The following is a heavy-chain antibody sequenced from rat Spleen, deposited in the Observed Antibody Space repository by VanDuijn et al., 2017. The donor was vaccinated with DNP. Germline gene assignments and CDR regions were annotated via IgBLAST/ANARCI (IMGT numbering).Heavy chain of an antibody. CDR3: VTRGMYGGYDH. V-gene: IGHV5S10*01. D-gene: IGHD1-11*01. CDR2: IIYDGSHT. J-gene: IGHJ2*01. Sequence: EVQLVGSGGGVVQPGNSLKLSCAASGFTFSDSAMAWVRQSPKKGLEWVATIIYDGSHTFYRDSVQGRFTISRDNAKTTLYLQMDSLRSDDTATYYCVTRGMYGGYDHWGQGVMVTVSS. CDR1: GFTFSDSA.